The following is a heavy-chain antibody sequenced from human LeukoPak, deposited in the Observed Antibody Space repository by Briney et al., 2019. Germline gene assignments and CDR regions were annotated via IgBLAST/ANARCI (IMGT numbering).Heavy chain of an antibody. CDR1: GYSFTTYW. V-gene: IGHV5-51*01. CDR3: ARRSIGAYSGYDPVFDY. Sequence: GFLKISCKGSGYSFTTYWIAWVRQMPGKGLDWMGIIYPGDSDTKYSPSFQGHVTISADKSISTAYLQWSSLKASDTAIYYCARRSIGAYSGYDPVFDYWGQGALVTVFS. CDR2: IYPGDSDT. D-gene: IGHD5-12*01. J-gene: IGHJ4*02.